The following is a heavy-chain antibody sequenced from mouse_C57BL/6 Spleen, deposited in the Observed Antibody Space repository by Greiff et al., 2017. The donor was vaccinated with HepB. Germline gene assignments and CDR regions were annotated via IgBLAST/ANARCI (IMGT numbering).Heavy chain of an antibody. CDR3: ARGDDGYPWFAY. D-gene: IGHD2-3*01. Sequence: VQLVESGAELVKPGASVKISCKASGYAFSSYWMNWVKQRPGKGLEWIGQIYPGDGDTNYNGKFKGKATLTADKSSSTAYLQLSSLTSEDSAVYFCARGDDGYPWFAYWGQGTLVTVSA. CDR1: GYAFSSYW. V-gene: IGHV1-80*01. J-gene: IGHJ3*01. CDR2: IYPGDGDT.